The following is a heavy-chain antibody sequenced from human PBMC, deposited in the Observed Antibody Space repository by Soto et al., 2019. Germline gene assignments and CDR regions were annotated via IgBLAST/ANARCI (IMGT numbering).Heavy chain of an antibody. CDR2: IYYSGST. V-gene: IGHV4-31*03. Sequence: SETLSLTCTVSGGSISSGGYYWSWIRQHPGKGLEWIGYIYYSGSTYYNPSLKSRVTISVDTSKNQFSLKLSSVTAADTAVYYCARDYGDSYGDAFDIWGQGTTVTVSS. J-gene: IGHJ3*02. CDR3: ARDYGDSYGDAFDI. D-gene: IGHD4-17*01. CDR1: GGSISSGGYY.